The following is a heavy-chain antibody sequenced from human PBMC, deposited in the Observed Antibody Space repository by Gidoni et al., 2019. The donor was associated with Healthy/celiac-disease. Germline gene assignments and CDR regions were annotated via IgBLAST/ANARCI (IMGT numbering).Heavy chain of an antibody. CDR2: INHSGST. V-gene: IGHV4-34*01. Sequence: QVQLQQWGAGLLKPSATLSLTCAVYGGSFSGSYWSWIRQPPGKGLEWIGEINHSGSTNYNPSLKSRVTISVDTSKNQFSLKLSSVTAADTAVYYCARGARYYYYGMDVWGQGTTVTVSS. J-gene: IGHJ6*02. CDR1: GGSFSGSY. CDR3: ARGARYYYYGMDV.